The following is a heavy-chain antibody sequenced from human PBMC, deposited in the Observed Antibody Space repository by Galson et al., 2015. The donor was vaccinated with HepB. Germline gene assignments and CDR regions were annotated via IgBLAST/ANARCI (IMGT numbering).Heavy chain of an antibody. V-gene: IGHV3-23*01. CDR3: AKTPDPILQWLDWGDY. D-gene: IGHD6-19*01. Sequence: SLRLSCAASGFTFSSYAMSWVRQAPGKGLEWVSAISGSGGSTYYADSVKGRFTISRDNSKNTLYLQMNSLRAEDTAVYYCAKTPDPILQWLDWGDYWGQGTLVTVSS. CDR2: ISGSGGST. CDR1: GFTFSSYA. J-gene: IGHJ4*02.